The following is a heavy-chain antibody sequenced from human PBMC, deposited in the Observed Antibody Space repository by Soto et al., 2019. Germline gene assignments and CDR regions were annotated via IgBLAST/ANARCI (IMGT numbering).Heavy chain of an antibody. D-gene: IGHD3-16*02. CDR3: ATDLFPHYADAWVTFRPADY. V-gene: IGHV1-69*13. J-gene: IGHJ4*02. CDR1: GGTFSSYA. CDR2: IIPIFGTA. Sequence: ASVKVSCKASGGTFSSYAISWVRQAPGQGLEWMGGIIPIFGTANYAQKFQGRVTITADESTSTAYMEVSSLRSEDTAVYYCATDLFPHYADAWVTFRPADYWGQGTQVTVSS.